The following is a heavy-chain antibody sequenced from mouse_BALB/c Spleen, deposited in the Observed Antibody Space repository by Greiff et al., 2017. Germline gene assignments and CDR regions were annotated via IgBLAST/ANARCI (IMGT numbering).Heavy chain of an antibody. D-gene: IGHD1-1*01. Sequence: VQVVESGAELMKPGASVKISCKATGYTFSSYWIEWVKQRPGHGLEWIGEILPGSGSTNYNEKFKGKATFTADTSSNTAYMQLSSLTSEDSAVYYCARGSRGAYWGQGTLVTVSA. CDR3: ARGSRGAY. CDR2: ILPGSGST. J-gene: IGHJ3*01. V-gene: IGHV1-9*01. CDR1: GYTFSSYW.